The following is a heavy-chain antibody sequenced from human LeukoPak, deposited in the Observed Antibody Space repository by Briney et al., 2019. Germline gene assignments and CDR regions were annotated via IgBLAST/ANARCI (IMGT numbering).Heavy chain of an antibody. CDR2: IYSGGST. Sequence: GGSLRLSCVASGFSVSSNYMSWARQAPGKGLEWVSVIYSGGSTYYADSVKGRFTISRDNSKNTLYLQMNSLRAEDTAVYYCARDWAYGSGSYRGYWGQGTPVTVSS. CDR3: ARDWAYGSGSYRGY. CDR1: GFSVSSNY. D-gene: IGHD3-10*01. J-gene: IGHJ4*02. V-gene: IGHV3-53*01.